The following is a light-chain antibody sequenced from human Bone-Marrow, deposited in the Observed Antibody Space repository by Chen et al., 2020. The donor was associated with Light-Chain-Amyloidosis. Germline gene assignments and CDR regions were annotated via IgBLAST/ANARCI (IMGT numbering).Light chain of an antibody. CDR3: QVWDRSSDRPV. J-gene: IGLJ3*02. CDR1: NIGSTS. CDR2: DDS. Sequence: SYVLTQPSSVSVAPGQTATIACGGNNIGSTSVHWYQQTPGQAPLLVVYDDSDRPSGIPERLSGSNSGNTATLTISRVEAGDEAAYYCQVWDRSSDRPVFGGGPKLTVL. V-gene: IGLV3-21*02.